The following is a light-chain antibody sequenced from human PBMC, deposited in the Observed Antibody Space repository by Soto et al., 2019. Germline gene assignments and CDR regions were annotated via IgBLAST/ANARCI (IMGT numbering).Light chain of an antibody. Sequence: EIVLTQSPGTLSLSPGERATLSCRASQSVSSSYLAWYQQKPGQAPRLLIYDASSRATGIPDRFSGSGSGTDVTLTISRLEPEDFAVYYCQHYGSSRTFGQGTKVEIK. CDR3: QHYGSSRT. J-gene: IGKJ1*01. CDR1: QSVSSSY. V-gene: IGKV3-20*01. CDR2: DAS.